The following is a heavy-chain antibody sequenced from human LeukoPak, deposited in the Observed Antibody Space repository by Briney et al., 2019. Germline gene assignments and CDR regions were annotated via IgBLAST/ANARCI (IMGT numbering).Heavy chain of an antibody. CDR2: ISYDGSNK. CDR1: GFTFSSYG. CDR3: ANGGYCSGGSCYGSHYYYYGMDV. V-gene: IGHV3-30*18. D-gene: IGHD2-15*01. Sequence: GGSLRLSCAASGFTFSSYGMHWVRQAPGKGLEWVAVISYDGSNKYYADSVKGRFTISRDNSKNTLYLQMNSLRAEDTAVYYCANGGYCSGGSCYGSHYYYYGMDVGGQGTTVTVSS. J-gene: IGHJ6*02.